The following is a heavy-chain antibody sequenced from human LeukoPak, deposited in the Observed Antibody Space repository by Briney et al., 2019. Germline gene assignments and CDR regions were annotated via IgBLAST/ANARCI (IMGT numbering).Heavy chain of an antibody. J-gene: IGHJ4*02. V-gene: IGHV2-5*01. CDR1: GFSLSTRGGG. D-gene: IGHD1-26*01. Sequence: SGPTLVKPTQPLTLTCTFSGFSLSTRGGGVGWIPQPPGKALERPALTYWNADTRSRPSLKSTLYITKYTSKNQVTLTCTTMHPVDTATYYWAHGRLLDGSYSFDYWGQGTLVTVSS. CDR2: TYWNADT. CDR3: AHGRLLDGSYSFDY.